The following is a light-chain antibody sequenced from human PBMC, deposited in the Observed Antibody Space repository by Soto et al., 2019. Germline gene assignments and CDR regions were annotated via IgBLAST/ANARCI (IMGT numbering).Light chain of an antibody. CDR1: QSIGVW. V-gene: IGKV1-5*03. CDR2: KTS. Sequence: DLELTQCPSTLSESVGDRVTITCRASQSIGVWLAWYQQKPGTAPKLLIYKTSTLDSGVPLRFSGSGSGTEFTLTISSLQPDDFAAYYCQQYINYFRTFGQGTKVDIK. CDR3: QQYINYFRT. J-gene: IGKJ1*01.